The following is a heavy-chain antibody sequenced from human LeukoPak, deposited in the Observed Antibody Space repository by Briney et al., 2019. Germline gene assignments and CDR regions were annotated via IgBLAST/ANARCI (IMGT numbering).Heavy chain of an antibody. D-gene: IGHD2-8*02. CDR1: GYTLTNYY. CDR3: AREESGGYFDY. Sequence: VSVKVSCRASGYTLTNYYMHWVRQAPGQGLEWMGLINPTGSSTNYAQKFRGRVTMTRDTSTSTVYMELSSLRSEDTAVYYCAREESGGYFDYWGQGTLVTVSS. J-gene: IGHJ4*02. V-gene: IGHV1-46*01. CDR2: INPTGSST.